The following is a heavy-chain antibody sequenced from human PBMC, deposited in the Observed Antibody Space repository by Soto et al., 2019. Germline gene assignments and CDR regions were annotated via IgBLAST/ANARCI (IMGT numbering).Heavy chain of an antibody. CDR2: IIPIFGTA. D-gene: IGHD6-19*01. CDR1: GGTFSSYA. J-gene: IGHJ6*02. CDR3: ARVTFQGSGWGYYGMDV. Sequence: QVQLVQSGAEVKKPGSSVKVSCKASGGTFSSYAISWVRQAPGQGLEWMGGIIPIFGTANYAQKFQGRVTITADESTSTAYMELSSLRSEDTAVYYCARVTFQGSGWGYYGMDVWGQGTTVTVSS. V-gene: IGHV1-69*12.